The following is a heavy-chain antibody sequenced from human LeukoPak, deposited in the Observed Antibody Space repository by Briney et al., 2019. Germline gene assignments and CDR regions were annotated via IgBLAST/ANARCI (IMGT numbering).Heavy chain of an antibody. V-gene: IGHV4-59*01. CDR1: GGSISNYY. J-gene: IGHJ4*02. Sequence: SETLSLTCTVSGGSISNYYWSWIRQPPGKGLEWIGYIYSSGSTNFNPSLKSRVTISVDTSKNHFSLNLSSVTAADTAVYYCARQQLGYYDILTGYYGDPVLFDYWGQGTLVTVSS. D-gene: IGHD3-9*01. CDR3: ARQQLGYYDILTGYYGDPVLFDY. CDR2: IYSSGST.